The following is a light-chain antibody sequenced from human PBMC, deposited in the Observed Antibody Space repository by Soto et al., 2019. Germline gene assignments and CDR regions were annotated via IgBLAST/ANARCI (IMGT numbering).Light chain of an antibody. J-gene: IGKJ5*01. Sequence: DIQMTKSASYVSASLGARVTITCLASQGIKNWLAWYQQKPGKAPNLLIYTGSSLQSGVPSRFSGSGSGTDFTLTINSLQPEDFATYYCQQAASFPIPFGQGTRLEI. CDR3: QQAASFPIP. V-gene: IGKV1-12*01. CDR1: QGIKNW. CDR2: TGS.